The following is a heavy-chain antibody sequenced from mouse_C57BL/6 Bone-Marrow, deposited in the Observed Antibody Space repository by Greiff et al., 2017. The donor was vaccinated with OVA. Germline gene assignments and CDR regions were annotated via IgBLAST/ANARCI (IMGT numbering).Heavy chain of an antibody. CDR1: GYTFTDYN. Sequence: VQLKQSGPELVKPGASVKIPCKASGYTFTDYNMDWVKQSHGKSLEWIGDINPNNGGTIYNQKFKGKATLTVDKSSSTAYMELRSLTSEDTADYYCARGAYYGSPFDYWGKGTTLTVSS. D-gene: IGHD1-1*01. J-gene: IGHJ2*01. CDR2: INPNNGGT. V-gene: IGHV1-18*01. CDR3: ARGAYYGSPFDY.